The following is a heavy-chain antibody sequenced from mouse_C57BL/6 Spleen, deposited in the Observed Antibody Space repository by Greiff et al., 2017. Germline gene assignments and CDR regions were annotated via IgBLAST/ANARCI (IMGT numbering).Heavy chain of an antibody. J-gene: IGHJ2*01. Sequence: VKLMESGPELVKPGASVKISCKASGYAFSSSWMNWVKQRPGKGLEWIGRIYPGDGDTNYNGKFKGKATLTADKSSSTAYMQLSSLTSEDSAVYFCARGDYGSSPYYFDYWGQGTTLTVSS. CDR2: IYPGDGDT. CDR1: GYAFSSSW. D-gene: IGHD1-1*01. CDR3: ARGDYGSSPYYFDY. V-gene: IGHV1-82*01.